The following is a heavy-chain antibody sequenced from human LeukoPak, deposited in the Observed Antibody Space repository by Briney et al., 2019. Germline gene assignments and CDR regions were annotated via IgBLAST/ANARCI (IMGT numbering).Heavy chain of an antibody. V-gene: IGHV3-48*03. J-gene: IGHJ4*02. CDR3: AKDHLFDY. CDR2: ISSSGSTI. CDR1: GFTFSSYE. Sequence: GGSLRLSCAVSGFTFSSYEMNWVRQAPGKGLEWVSYISSSGSTIYYADSVKGRFTISRDNSKNTLYLQMNSLRAEDTAVYYCAKDHLFDYWGQGTLVTVSS. D-gene: IGHD3-3*02.